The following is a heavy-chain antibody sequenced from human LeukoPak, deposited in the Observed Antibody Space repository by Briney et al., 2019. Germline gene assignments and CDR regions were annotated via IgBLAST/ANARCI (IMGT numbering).Heavy chain of an antibody. CDR3: AREQSGTRGWYTVDY. CDR2: IRPGGDRT. J-gene: IGHJ4*02. V-gene: IGHV3-23*01. CDR1: GFTFSTYA. D-gene: IGHD6-19*01. Sequence: GGSLRLSCAASGFTFSTYAITWVRQGPGKGLEWVSAIRPGGDRTYCANSVRGRFTISRDNSKDTVYLQINGLRVEDTAVYYCAREQSGTRGWYTVDYWGQGTLVTVSS.